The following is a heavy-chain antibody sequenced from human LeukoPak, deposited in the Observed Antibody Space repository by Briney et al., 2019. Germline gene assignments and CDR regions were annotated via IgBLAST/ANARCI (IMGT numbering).Heavy chain of an antibody. Sequence: ASETLSLICTVSGGSISNYYWSWIRQPPGKGLEWIGYSSYSGSTNSNPSLKSRVTISVDTSKNQFSLRLNSVTAADTAVYYCARHPYTAMAHFDYWGQGTLVIVSS. CDR3: ARHPYTAMAHFDY. CDR2: SSYSGST. J-gene: IGHJ4*02. V-gene: IGHV4-59*08. CDR1: GGSISNYY. D-gene: IGHD5-18*01.